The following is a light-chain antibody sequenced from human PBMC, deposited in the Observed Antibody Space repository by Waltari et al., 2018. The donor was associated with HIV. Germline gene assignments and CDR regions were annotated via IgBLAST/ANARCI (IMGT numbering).Light chain of an antibody. CDR3: SSYTSSSTYV. Sequence: QSALTQPASVSASPGQSIPIPCTGTSSAVGGYHYVSWYQQHPGKAPTLMIYDVSNPPSGVSNRFSGSKSGNTASLTISGLQAEDEADYYCSSYTSSSTYVFGTGTKVTVL. CDR1: SSAVGGYHY. J-gene: IGLJ1*01. CDR2: DVS. V-gene: IGLV2-14*01.